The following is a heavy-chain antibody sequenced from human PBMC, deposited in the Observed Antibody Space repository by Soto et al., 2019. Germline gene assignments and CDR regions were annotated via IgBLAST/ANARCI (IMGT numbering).Heavy chain of an antibody. V-gene: IGHV4-30-2*01. CDR2: IYHSGST. J-gene: IGHJ5*02. CDR1: GGSISSGGYS. Sequence: SETLSLTCAVSGGSISSGGYSWSWIRQPPGKGLEWIGYIYHSGSTYYNPSLKSRVTISVDRSKNQFSLKLSSVTAADTAVYYRARARTSSYGAGFDTWGQGTLVTVSS. D-gene: IGHD2-2*01. CDR3: ARARTSSYGAGFDT.